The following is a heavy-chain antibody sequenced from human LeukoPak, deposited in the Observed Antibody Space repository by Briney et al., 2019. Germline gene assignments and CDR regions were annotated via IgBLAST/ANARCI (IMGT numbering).Heavy chain of an antibody. J-gene: IGHJ4*02. CDR2: IHNSGST. Sequence: SETLSLTCTVSGASISNFYWSWIRQPPGKGLEWIGYIHNSGSTNYNPSLKSRVAISLDTSKNQFSLKLTSVTAADTAVYYCARHDRRTGSHFDYWGQGTLVTVSS. D-gene: IGHD1-14*01. CDR3: ARHDRRTGSHFDY. CDR1: GASISNFY. V-gene: IGHV4-59*01.